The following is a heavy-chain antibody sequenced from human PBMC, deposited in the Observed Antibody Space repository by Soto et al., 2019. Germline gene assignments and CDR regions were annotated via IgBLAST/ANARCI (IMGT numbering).Heavy chain of an antibody. CDR2: IYYSGST. CDR1: GGSISSYY. CDR3: ARLPPTIFGEYYFDY. Sequence: SETLSLTCTVSGGSISSYYWSWIRQPPGKGLEWIGYIYYSGSTNYNPSLKSRVTISVDTSKNQFSLKLSSVTAADTAVYYCARLPPTIFGEYYFDYWGQGTLVTVSS. V-gene: IGHV4-59*08. D-gene: IGHD3-3*01. J-gene: IGHJ4*02.